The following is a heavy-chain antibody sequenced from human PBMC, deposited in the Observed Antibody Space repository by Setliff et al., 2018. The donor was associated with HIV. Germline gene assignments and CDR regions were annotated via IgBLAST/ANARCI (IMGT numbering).Heavy chain of an antibody. Sequence: GASVKVSCKVSGYTLTELSMHWVRQAPGKGLEWMGGFDPEEIETVYAQKFQGRVTMTEDTSTDTAYMELSSLRSDDTAMYYCATDPGYSSTWYSESFQHWGQGTVVTVSS. CDR3: ATDPGYSSTWYSESFQH. V-gene: IGHV1-24*01. CDR1: GYTLTELS. D-gene: IGHD6-13*01. CDR2: FDPEEIET. J-gene: IGHJ1*01.